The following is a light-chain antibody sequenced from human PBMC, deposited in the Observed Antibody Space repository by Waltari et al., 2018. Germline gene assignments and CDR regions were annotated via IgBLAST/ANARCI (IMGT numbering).Light chain of an antibody. V-gene: IGKV3-20*01. CDR1: QTVRPTY. CDR2: GAS. Sequence: EIVLTQSPGTLSLSPGDRATLSCRASQTVRPTYLAWYQQKPGQAPTLLIYGASSRATGIPDRFSGSGSGTDFSLTISSLEPEDFAVYYCQQYDISPLTFGGGTKVEIK. CDR3: QQYDISPLT. J-gene: IGKJ4*01.